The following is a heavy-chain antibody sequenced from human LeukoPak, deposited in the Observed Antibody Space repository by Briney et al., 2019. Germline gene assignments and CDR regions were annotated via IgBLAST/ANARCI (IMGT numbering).Heavy chain of an antibody. CDR2: IYYSGST. D-gene: IGHD2-2*01. Sequence: PSETLSLTCTVSSGSISSYYWSWIRQPPGKGLEWIGYIYYSGSTNYNPSLESRVTISVDTSKNQFSLKLSSVTAADTAVYYCVRHGTYCSSTSCPGWFDPWGQGTLVTVSS. J-gene: IGHJ5*02. CDR3: VRHGTYCSSTSCPGWFDP. CDR1: SGSISSYY. V-gene: IGHV4-59*08.